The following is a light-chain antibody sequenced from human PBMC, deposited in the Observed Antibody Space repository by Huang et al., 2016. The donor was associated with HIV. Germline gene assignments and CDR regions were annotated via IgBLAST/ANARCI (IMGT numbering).Light chain of an antibody. CDR3: QQYSKWPPNT. J-gene: IGKJ2*01. CDR2: GAS. V-gene: IGKV3-15*01. Sequence: EIVMTQSPDTLSLSPRERATLSCRASQSVNSKLAWSQQKPGQAPRLRIYGASTRATGVPGRFSGSGSGTEFTLTISSLQSEDFAVYYCQQYSKWPPNTFGQGTKLESK. CDR1: QSVNSK.